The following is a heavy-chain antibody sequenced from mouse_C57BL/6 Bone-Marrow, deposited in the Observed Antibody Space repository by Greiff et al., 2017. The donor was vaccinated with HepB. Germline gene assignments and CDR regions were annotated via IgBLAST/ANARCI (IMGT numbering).Heavy chain of an antibody. D-gene: IGHD1-1*01. CDR3: ARHAHYYGSSYYAMDY. J-gene: IGHJ4*01. V-gene: IGHV5-2*03. CDR1: EYEFPSHD. Sequence: EVKLVESGGGLVQPGESLTLSCESNEYEFPSHDMSWVRKTPEKRLELVAAINSDGGSTYYPDTMERRFIISRDNTKKTLYLQMSSLRSEDTALYYCARHAHYYGSSYYAMDYWGQGTSVTVSS. CDR2: INSDGGST.